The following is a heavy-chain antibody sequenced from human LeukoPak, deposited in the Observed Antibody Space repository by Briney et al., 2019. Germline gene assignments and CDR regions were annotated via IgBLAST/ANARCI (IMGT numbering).Heavy chain of an antibody. Sequence: GGSLRLSCVGSGFTCSTSWVHWVRQAPGQGLVWLSRMNGDGGTINYVDSVKGRFTVSRDNAKNTLYLQMNSLGVEDTAIYYCARAGSYRFDYWGPGTQVTVSS. D-gene: IGHD3-16*02. CDR2: MNGDGGTI. CDR3: ARAGSYRFDY. J-gene: IGHJ4*02. CDR1: GFTCSTSW. V-gene: IGHV3-74*01.